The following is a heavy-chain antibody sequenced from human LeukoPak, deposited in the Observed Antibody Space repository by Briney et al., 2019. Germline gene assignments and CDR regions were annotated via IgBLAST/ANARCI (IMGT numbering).Heavy chain of an antibody. Sequence: SETLSLSCTVSGGSISSYYWSWIRQPPGKGLEWIAYIYYSGSTNYNPSLKSRVTISVDTSKNQFSLKLSSVTAADTAVYYCARDRGDGYDYFWDYWGQGTLVTVSS. CDR2: IYYSGST. J-gene: IGHJ4*02. CDR3: ARDRGDGYDYFWDY. CDR1: GGSISSYY. D-gene: IGHD5-12*01. V-gene: IGHV4-59*01.